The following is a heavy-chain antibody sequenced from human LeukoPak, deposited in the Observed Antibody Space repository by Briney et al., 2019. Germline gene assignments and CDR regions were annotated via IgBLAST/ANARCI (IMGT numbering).Heavy chain of an antibody. CDR3: ASGSYAY. CDR2: IFSDGSA. Sequence: PGGSLRPSCAVSGLTVSSNYMNWVRQAPGKGLEWVSVIFSDGSAYYADSVKGRFTISRDNSKNTLYLQLNSLRAEDTAVYYCASGSYAYWGQGTLVTVSS. V-gene: IGHV3-66*01. J-gene: IGHJ4*02. CDR1: GLTVSSNY. D-gene: IGHD1-26*01.